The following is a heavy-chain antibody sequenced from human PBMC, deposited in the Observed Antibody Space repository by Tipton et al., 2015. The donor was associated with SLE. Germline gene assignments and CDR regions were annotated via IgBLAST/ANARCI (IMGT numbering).Heavy chain of an antibody. CDR1: GGSISSTNYF. D-gene: IGHD3-22*01. J-gene: IGHJ5*02. CDR2: IYTSGNT. CDR3: ARASNYYDYNYFDP. V-gene: IGHV4-61*02. Sequence: TLSLTCTVSGGSISSTNYFWTWIRQPAGKGLEWIGRIYTSGNTNYNPSLQSRVTISINTPKNQFSLKLSSVTAADTAVYFCARASNYYDYNYFDPWGQGTLVTVSS.